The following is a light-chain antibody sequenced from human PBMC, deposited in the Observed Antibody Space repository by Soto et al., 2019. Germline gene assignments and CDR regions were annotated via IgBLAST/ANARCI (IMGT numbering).Light chain of an antibody. CDR2: GAS. CDR3: QRYGNSPPLT. V-gene: IGKV3-20*01. CDR1: QSISSTS. Sequence: VLTQSPGTLSLSPGERATLSCRASQSISSTSLAWYQHQPGQAPRLLVYGASVRASGIPDRFSGGGSGTDFTLTISRREPEDFAVYYCQRYGNSPPLTFGGGTKVEIK. J-gene: IGKJ4*01.